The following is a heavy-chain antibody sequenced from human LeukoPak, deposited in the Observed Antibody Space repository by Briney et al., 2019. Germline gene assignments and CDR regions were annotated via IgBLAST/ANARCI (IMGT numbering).Heavy chain of an antibody. V-gene: IGHV3-48*02. CDR3: ARDYYGMDV. CDR2: ISSTSGTI. CDR1: GFTFRSHS. J-gene: IGHJ6*02. Sequence: QSGGSLRLSCAASGFTFRSHSMSWVRQGPGKGLECASYISSTSGTIYYADSVKGRFTISRDNAKNSLYLQMNSLREEDTAVYYCARDYYGMDVWGQGTTVTVSS.